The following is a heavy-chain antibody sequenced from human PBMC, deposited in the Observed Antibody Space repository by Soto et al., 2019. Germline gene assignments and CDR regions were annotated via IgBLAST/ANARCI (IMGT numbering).Heavy chain of an antibody. Sequence: QVQLVESGGGVVQPGRSLRLSCAASGFTFSSYGMHWVRQAPGKGLEWVAVIWYDGSNKYYADSVKGRFTISRDNSKNTLYLQMNSLRAEDTAVYYCARDRTTGYAFDIWGQGTMVTVSS. V-gene: IGHV3-33*01. CDR1: GFTFSSYG. J-gene: IGHJ3*02. D-gene: IGHD3-9*01. CDR2: IWYDGSNK. CDR3: ARDRTTGYAFDI.